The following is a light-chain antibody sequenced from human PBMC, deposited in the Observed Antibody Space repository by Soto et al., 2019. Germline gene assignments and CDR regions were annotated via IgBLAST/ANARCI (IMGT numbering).Light chain of an antibody. Sequence: EVVMTQSPDTLSVSPGERATLSCRASQSVSSSLAWYQQRPGQAPRLLIYGASTRATGVPARFSGSGSGTEFTLTISSLQSGDFAVYYCQQYGSSPPFTFGPGTKVDIK. CDR3: QQYGSSPPFT. V-gene: IGKV3-15*01. CDR1: QSVSSS. CDR2: GAS. J-gene: IGKJ3*01.